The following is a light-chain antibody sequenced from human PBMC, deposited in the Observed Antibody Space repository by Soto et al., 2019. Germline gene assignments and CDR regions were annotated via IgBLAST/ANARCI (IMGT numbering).Light chain of an antibody. CDR1: SRDVGGYKY. J-gene: IGLJ2*01. CDR3: SSYGGTNNVV. Sequence: QSALTQPPSASGPPGQSVTISCTGTSRDVGGYKYVSWYQHHPGKAPKVVIYEVTKRPSGVPDRFSGSQSGNTASLTVSGLQAEDEADYYCSSYGGTNNVVFGGGTKLTVL. CDR2: EVT. V-gene: IGLV2-8*01.